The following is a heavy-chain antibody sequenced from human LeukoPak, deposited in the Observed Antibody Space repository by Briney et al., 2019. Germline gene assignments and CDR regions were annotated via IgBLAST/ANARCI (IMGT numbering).Heavy chain of an antibody. CDR2: IYYSGST. Sequence: SETLSLTCTVSGGSISSSSYYWGWIRQPPGKGLEWIGSIYYSGSTYYNPSLKSRVTISVDTSKNQFSLKLSSVTAADTAVYYCAARLEHPIRTSWYFDLWGRGTLVTVSS. CDR3: AARLEHPIRTSWYFDL. D-gene: IGHD1/OR15-1a*01. V-gene: IGHV4-39*07. CDR1: GGSISSSSYY. J-gene: IGHJ2*01.